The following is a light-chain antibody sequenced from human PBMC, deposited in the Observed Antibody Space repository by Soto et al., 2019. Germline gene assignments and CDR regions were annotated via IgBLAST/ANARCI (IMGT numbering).Light chain of an antibody. V-gene: IGLV1-44*01. J-gene: IGLJ3*02. CDR3: ATWDDSVKGWM. CDR1: SGDIGSYNR. CDR2: DIN. Sequence: QSALTQPASVSGSPGQSITISCTGTSGDIGSYNRVSWYQNLPGSAPKLVIYDINRRPSGVPDRFSGSKSGTSASLAISGLQSEDEAHYYCATWDDSVKGWMFGGGTKLTVL.